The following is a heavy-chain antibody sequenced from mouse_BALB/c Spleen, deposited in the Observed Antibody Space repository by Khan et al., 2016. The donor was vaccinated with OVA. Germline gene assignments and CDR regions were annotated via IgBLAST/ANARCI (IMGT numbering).Heavy chain of an antibody. J-gene: IGHJ4*01. CDR1: GYSITSGYA. Sequence: VQLKESGPGLVKPSQSLSLTCTVTGYSITSGYAWNWIRQFPGNKLEWMGYISYSGITSYNPSIRSRISITRDTSKNQFFLQLNSVTTEDTATYYCARTNYYGYAMDYWGQGTSVTVSS. D-gene: IGHD1-1*01. CDR3: ARTNYYGYAMDY. V-gene: IGHV3-2*02. CDR2: ISYSGIT.